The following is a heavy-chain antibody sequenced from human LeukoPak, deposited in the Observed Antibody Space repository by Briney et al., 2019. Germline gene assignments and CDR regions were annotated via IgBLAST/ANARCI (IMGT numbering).Heavy chain of an antibody. V-gene: IGHV1-69*05. J-gene: IGHJ4*02. Sequence: GASVKVSCKASGGTFSSYAISWVRQAPGQGLEWMGGIIPIFGTANYAQKFQGRVTITTDESTSTAYMELSSLRSEDTAVYYCARAGLHFPRDDFWSGYADPYCFDYWGQGTLVTVSS. CDR1: GGTFSSYA. CDR3: ARAGLHFPRDDFWSGYADPYCFDY. CDR2: IIPIFGTA. D-gene: IGHD3-3*01.